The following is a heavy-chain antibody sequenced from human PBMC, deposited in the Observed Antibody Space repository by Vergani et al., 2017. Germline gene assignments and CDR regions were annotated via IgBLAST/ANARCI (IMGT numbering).Heavy chain of an antibody. V-gene: IGHV2-5*02. D-gene: IGHD5-24*01. CDR2: IYWDDDK. Sequence: QITLKESGPTLVKPTQTLTLTCTFSGFSLSTSGVGVGWIRQPPGKALEWLALIYWDDDKRYSPSLKSRITITKDTSKNQVVLTMTNMDPVDTATYYCARMVSRDGYSLRGNWFDPWGQGTLVTVSS. CDR1: GFSLSTSGVG. J-gene: IGHJ5*02. CDR3: ARMVSRDGYSLRGNWFDP.